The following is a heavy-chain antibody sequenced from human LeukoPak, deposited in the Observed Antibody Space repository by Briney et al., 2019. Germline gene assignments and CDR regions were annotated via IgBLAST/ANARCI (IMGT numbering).Heavy chain of an antibody. D-gene: IGHD1-14*01. CDR3: ARTGGNFDY. Sequence: SETLSLTCAVYGGSFSGYYWSWIRQPPGKGLEWIGEINHSGSTNYNPSLKSRVTISVDTSKNQFSLKLSSVTAADTAVYYCARTGGNFDYWGQGTLVTVSS. CDR2: INHSGST. V-gene: IGHV4-34*01. J-gene: IGHJ4*02. CDR1: GGSFSGYY.